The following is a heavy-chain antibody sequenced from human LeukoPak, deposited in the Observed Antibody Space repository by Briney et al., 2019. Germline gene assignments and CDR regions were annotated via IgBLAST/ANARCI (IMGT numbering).Heavy chain of an antibody. Sequence: GGSLRLSCAASGFTFSSYSMNWVRQAPGKGLEWVSSISSSSSYIYYADSVKGRFTISRDNAKNSLYLQMNSLRAEDTAVYYCAGDEMVLNGAFDIWGQGTMVTVSS. J-gene: IGHJ3*02. CDR1: GFTFSSYS. D-gene: IGHD5-24*01. CDR2: ISSSSSYI. CDR3: AGDEMVLNGAFDI. V-gene: IGHV3-21*01.